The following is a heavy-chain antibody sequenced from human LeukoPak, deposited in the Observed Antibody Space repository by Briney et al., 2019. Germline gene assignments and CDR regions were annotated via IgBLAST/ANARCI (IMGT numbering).Heavy chain of an antibody. D-gene: IGHD2-2*01. Sequence: PGRSLRLSCAASGFTFSSYGMHWVRQAPGKGLEWVAVISYDGSNKYYADSVKGRFTISRDNSKNTLYLQMNSLRAEDTAVYYCAKAGCSSTSCYLGAWFDPWGQGTLVTVSS. CDR3: AKAGCSSTSCYLGAWFDP. V-gene: IGHV3-30*18. CDR2: ISYDGSNK. CDR1: GFTFSSYG. J-gene: IGHJ5*02.